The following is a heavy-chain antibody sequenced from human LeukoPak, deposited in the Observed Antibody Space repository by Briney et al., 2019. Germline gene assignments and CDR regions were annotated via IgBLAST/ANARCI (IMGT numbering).Heavy chain of an antibody. D-gene: IGHD3-22*01. CDR3: ARDSSDDSSGYYYYYYYYMDV. V-gene: IGHV3-30*03. Sequence: PGGSLRLSCAGSGFTFNNYGIHWVRQAPGKGLEWVAVISFDGSDKYYADSVKGRFTISRDHSKNTLYLQMNSLRTEDTAVYYCARDSSDDSSGYYYYYYYYMDVWGKGTTVTISS. J-gene: IGHJ6*03. CDR1: GFTFNNYG. CDR2: ISFDGSDK.